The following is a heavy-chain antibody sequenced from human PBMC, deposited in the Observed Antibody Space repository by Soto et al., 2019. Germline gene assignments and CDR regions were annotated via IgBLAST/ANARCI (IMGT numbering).Heavy chain of an antibody. D-gene: IGHD6-13*01. Sequence: VQLVQSGAEVRMPGSSVKVSCKASGGTFSTYPINWVRQAPGQGLEWMGGIIPLFGTTNYAQKFKGRVTITADESTSTADMELSSLRAEDAAVYYCARGATHGSSWYFWFDPWGQGTLVTVSS. CDR3: ARGATHGSSWYFWFDP. CDR2: IIPLFGTT. CDR1: GGTFSTYP. J-gene: IGHJ5*02. V-gene: IGHV1-69*01.